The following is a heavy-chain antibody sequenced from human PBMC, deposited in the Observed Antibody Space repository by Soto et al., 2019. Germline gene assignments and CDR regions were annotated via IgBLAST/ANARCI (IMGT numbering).Heavy chain of an antibody. CDR3: AAKSVAGTYYGMDV. J-gene: IGHJ6*02. V-gene: IGHV1-58*01. Sequence: SVKVSCKASGFTFTSSAVQWVRQARGQRLGWIGWIVVGSGNTNYAQKFQERVTITRDMSTSTAYMELSSLRSEDTAVYYCAAKSVAGTYYGMDVWGQGTTVTVSS. D-gene: IGHD6-19*01. CDR1: GFTFTSSA. CDR2: IVVGSGNT.